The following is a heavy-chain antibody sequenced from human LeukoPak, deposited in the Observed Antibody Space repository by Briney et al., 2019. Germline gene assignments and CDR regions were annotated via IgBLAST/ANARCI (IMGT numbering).Heavy chain of an antibody. CDR3: ARQTYCSGGSCYGMDV. Sequence: GESLKISCKGSGYIFTSQWIAWVRQMPGKGLEWMGIDSPGDSDPRYRPSFQGQVSISADKSLSTAYLQWSGLKASDTAMYYCARQTYCSGGSCYGMDVWGQGTTVTVSS. V-gene: IGHV5-51*01. CDR1: GYIFTSQW. J-gene: IGHJ6*02. CDR2: DSPGDSDP. D-gene: IGHD2-15*01.